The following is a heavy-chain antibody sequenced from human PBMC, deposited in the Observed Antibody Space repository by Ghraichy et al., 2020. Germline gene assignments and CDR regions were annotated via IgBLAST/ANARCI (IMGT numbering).Heavy chain of an antibody. J-gene: IGHJ4*02. CDR1: GFTFSSYW. CDR3: ARVARRYYDSSGYYYNY. D-gene: IGHD3-22*01. Sequence: GESLNISCAASGFTFSSYWMSWVRQAPGKGLEWVANIKQDGSEKYYVDSVKGRFTISRDNAKNSLYLQMNSLRAEDTAVYYCARVARRYYDSSGYYYNYWGQGTLVTVSS. CDR2: IKQDGSEK. V-gene: IGHV3-7*03.